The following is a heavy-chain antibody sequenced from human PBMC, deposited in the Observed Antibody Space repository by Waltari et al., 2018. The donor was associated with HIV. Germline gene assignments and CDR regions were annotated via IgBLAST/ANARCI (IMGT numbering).Heavy chain of an antibody. CDR2: VISIVGST. CDR3: ATGDGMNFGVVREYYHYGMDV. V-gene: IGHV1-69*01. Sequence: QVQIVQSGAEVKKPGSSVKVSCEASGGSFSNYAVSWVRQVPGQGLEWLGGVISIVGSTDYSKKFHGRLTIGADESINTAYMELSSLTSEDTAVYYCATGDGMNFGVVREYYHYGMDVWGQGTTVTVSS. D-gene: IGHD3-3*01. J-gene: IGHJ6*02. CDR1: GGSFSNYA.